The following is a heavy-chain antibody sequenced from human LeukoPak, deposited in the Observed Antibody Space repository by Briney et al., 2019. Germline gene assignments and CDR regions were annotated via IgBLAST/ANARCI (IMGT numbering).Heavy chain of an antibody. CDR2: LKPNSGNA. CDR1: GYIFTTYV. V-gene: IGHV1-8*03. J-gene: IGHJ5*02. CDR3: ARRKFRGWFDP. D-gene: IGHD3-10*01. Sequence: ASVKVSCKPSGYIFTTYVIGWVRQAPGEGLEWVCRLKPNSGNAGYAQKFQGRVTISRNTSINTAYMELSSLRSDDTAIYYCARRKFRGWFDPWGQGTLVTVSS.